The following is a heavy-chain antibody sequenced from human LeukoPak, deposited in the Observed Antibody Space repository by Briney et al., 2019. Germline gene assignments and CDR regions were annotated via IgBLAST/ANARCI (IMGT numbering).Heavy chain of an antibody. CDR2: IYTSGST. J-gene: IGHJ5*02. V-gene: IGHV4-4*07. D-gene: IGHD3-3*01. Sequence: PSETLSLTCTVSGCSISSYYLSWIRQPAGKGLEWIGRIYTSGSTNYNPSLKSRVTISVDTSKNQFSLKLSSVAAADTAVYYCARDRFLEGNWFDPWGQGTLVTVSS. CDR3: ARDRFLEGNWFDP. CDR1: GCSISSYY.